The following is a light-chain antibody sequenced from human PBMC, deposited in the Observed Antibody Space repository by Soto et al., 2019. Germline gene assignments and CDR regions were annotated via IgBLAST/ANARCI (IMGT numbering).Light chain of an antibody. CDR3: QQYNNWPWT. V-gene: IGKV3-20*01. CDR1: QSVSNNY. CDR2: GAS. J-gene: IGKJ1*01. Sequence: EFVLTQSPGTLSLSPGEGATLSCRASQSVSNNYLAWYQQKPGQAPRLLIYGASNRATGIPDRFSGSGSGTDFTLTISRLEPEDFAVYYCQQYNNWPWTFGQGTKVDIK.